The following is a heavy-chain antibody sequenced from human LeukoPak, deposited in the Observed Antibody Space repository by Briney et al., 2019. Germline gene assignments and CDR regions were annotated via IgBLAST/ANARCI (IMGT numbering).Heavy chain of an antibody. Sequence: PSETLSLTCTVSGGSISSGDYYWSWIRQPPGKGLEWIGYIYYSGSTYYNPSLKSRVTISVDTSKNQFSLKLSSVTAADTAVYYCVREARDYGSGSPYYFDYWGQGTLVTVSS. V-gene: IGHV4-30-4*01. CDR1: GGSISSGDYY. J-gene: IGHJ4*02. CDR2: IYYSGST. D-gene: IGHD3-10*01. CDR3: VREARDYGSGSPYYFDY.